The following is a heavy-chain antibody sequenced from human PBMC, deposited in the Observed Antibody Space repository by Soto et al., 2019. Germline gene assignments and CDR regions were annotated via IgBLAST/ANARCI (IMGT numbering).Heavy chain of an antibody. V-gene: IGHV3-33*01. CDR2: IWYDGSNK. CDR3: ARGGGSGSSFVGYYYYTLDV. CDR1: GFTFSTYG. D-gene: IGHD1-26*01. J-gene: IGHJ6*02. Sequence: QVQLVESGGGVVQPGRSLRLSCTASGFTFSTYGMHWVRQAPGKGLEWVTVIWYDGSNKYYADSVKGRFTISRDNSKNTLYLQMNSRRADDTAVYYCARGGGSGSSFVGYYYYTLDVWGQGTTVTVSS.